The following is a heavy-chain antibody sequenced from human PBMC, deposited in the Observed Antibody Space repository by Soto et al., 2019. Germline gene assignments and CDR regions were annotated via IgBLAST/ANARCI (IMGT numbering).Heavy chain of an antibody. Sequence: ASVKVSXKAYGYVFSVYGINGVLQFAGQGLEGMGWISAYNGNKNYAQKFQGRVTMTTDTSTSTAYLEVRSLRSDDTAVYYCARDLDGSGSYFTDFWGQGSLVTVSS. CDR3: ARDLDGSGSYFTDF. CDR1: GYVFSVYG. V-gene: IGHV1-18*01. D-gene: IGHD3-10*01. CDR2: ISAYNGNK. J-gene: IGHJ4*02.